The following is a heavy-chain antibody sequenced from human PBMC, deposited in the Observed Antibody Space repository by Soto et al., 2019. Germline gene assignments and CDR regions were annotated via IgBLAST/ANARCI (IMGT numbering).Heavy chain of an antibody. V-gene: IGHV3-30-3*01. CDR3: ARVIQELHYYYGMDV. J-gene: IGHJ6*02. Sequence: TGGSLRLSCAASGFTFSSYAMHWVRQAPGKGLEWVAVISYDGSNKYYADSVKGRFTISRDNSKNTLYLQMNSLRAEDTAVYYCARVIQELHYYYGMDVWGQGTTVTVSS. CDR2: ISYDGSNK. CDR1: GFTFSSYA. D-gene: IGHD1-7*01.